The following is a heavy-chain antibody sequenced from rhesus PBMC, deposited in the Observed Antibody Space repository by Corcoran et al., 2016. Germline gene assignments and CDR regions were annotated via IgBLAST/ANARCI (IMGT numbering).Heavy chain of an antibody. D-gene: IGHD2-21*01. V-gene: IGHV4-173*01. CDR3: ARDGFFCTGSGCHLYYYGLDS. CDR2: ISGSGGST. J-gene: IGHJ6*01. Sequence: QVQLQESGPGLVKPSETLSLTCAVSGGPISRNYWSWSRQPPGKGLEWIGRISGSGGSTDYNPSLKSRVTISTDTSKNQFSLKLSSVTAADTAVYYCARDGFFCTGSGCHLYYYGLDSWGQGVVVTVSS. CDR1: GGPISRNY.